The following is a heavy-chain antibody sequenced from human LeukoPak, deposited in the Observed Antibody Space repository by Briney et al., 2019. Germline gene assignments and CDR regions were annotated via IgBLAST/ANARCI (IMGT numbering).Heavy chain of an antibody. J-gene: IGHJ4*02. Sequence: GGSRRLSCATAGFTFSGYWMTWARQAPGKGLEWVAVISYDGSNKYYADSVKGRFTISRDNSKNTLYLQMNSLRAEDTAVYYCAGLRITMIVGALDYWGQGTLVTVSS. V-gene: IGHV3-30-3*01. CDR1: GFTFSGYW. D-gene: IGHD3-22*01. CDR2: ISYDGSNK. CDR3: AGLRITMIVGALDY.